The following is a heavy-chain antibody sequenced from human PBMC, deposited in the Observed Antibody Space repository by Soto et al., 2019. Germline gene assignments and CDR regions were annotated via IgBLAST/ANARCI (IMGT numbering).Heavy chain of an antibody. CDR1: GGSISSSSYY. CDR2: IYYSGST. CDR3: AAAAGDYGDYLFDY. Sequence: QLQLQESGPGLVKPSETLSLTCTVSGGSISSSSYYWGWIRQPPGKGLEWIGSIYYSGSTYYNPSLKSRVTIAVDTSKNQFSLKLSSVTAADTAVYYCAAAAGDYGDYLFDYWGQGTLVTVSS. V-gene: IGHV4-39*01. J-gene: IGHJ4*02. D-gene: IGHD4-17*01.